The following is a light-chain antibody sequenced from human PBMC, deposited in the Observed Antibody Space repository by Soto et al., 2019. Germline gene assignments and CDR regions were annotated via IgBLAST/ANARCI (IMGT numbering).Light chain of an antibody. CDR1: SSDVGEYDY. Sequence: QSALTQPRSVSASPGQSVTISCTGTSSDVGEYDYVSWYQQHPGKAPKLLIYDVTRRPSGVPGRFSGSKSGNTASLTISGLQTEDEAYYYCSSYAGSKTLFGGGTQLTVL. J-gene: IGLJ3*02. CDR2: DVT. CDR3: SSYAGSKTL. V-gene: IGLV2-11*01.